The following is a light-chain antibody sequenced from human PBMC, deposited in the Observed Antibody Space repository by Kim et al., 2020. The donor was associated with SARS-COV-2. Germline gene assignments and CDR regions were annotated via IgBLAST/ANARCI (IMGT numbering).Light chain of an antibody. CDR1: QTVGSW. J-gene: IGKJ1*01. Sequence: ASVGDTITITCRATQTVGSWLAWYQQKPGTAPRLLIYSTSSLQSGAPSRFSGSGSGTVYTLTITSLQPEDFATYYCQQSYNFPRTFGQGTKVDIK. CDR3: QQSYNFPRT. V-gene: IGKV1D-12*01. CDR2: STS.